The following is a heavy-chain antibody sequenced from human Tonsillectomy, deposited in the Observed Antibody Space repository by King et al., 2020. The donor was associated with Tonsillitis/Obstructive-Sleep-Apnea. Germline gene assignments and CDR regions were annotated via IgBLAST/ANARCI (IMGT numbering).Heavy chain of an antibody. CDR2: ISYDGSDK. D-gene: IGHD6-13*01. Sequence: QLVQSGGGVVQPGRSLRLSCAGSGFTFSSYGMHWVRQAPGKGLQWVAVISYDGSDKYYADSVKGRFTISRDNSMNTLYLQMNSLRAEDTAVYYCAKALLIDGSLYGGLDYWGQGTLVTVSS. V-gene: IGHV3-30*18. CDR1: GFTFSSYG. CDR3: AKALLIDGSLYGGLDY. J-gene: IGHJ4*02.